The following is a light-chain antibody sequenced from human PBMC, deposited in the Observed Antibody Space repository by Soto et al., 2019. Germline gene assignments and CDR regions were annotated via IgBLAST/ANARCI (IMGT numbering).Light chain of an antibody. J-gene: IGLJ2*01. CDR1: PSDIGAYNY. V-gene: IGLV2-14*03. Sequence: QSALTQPASVSGSPGQSITISCSGTPSDIGAYNYVSWYQHLPGKAPKVIIYDVTNRPSGVSSRFSGSKSGTTASPTISGLQAEDEANYYCGSYTISSTLMIFGGGTKLTVL. CDR2: DVT. CDR3: GSYTISSTLMI.